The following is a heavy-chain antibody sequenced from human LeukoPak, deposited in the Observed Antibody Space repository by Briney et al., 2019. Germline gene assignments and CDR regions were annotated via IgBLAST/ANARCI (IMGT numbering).Heavy chain of an antibody. D-gene: IGHD3-3*01. J-gene: IGHJ4*02. CDR3: ARERFLEWSFDY. V-gene: IGHV3-30*01. Sequence: PGASRRFSGAAAGFAVSSYAMHGVRQAPGNGQERVAVISYDGTNKYYADSVKGRFTISRDNSKNTLYLQMNSLRAEDTAVYYCARERFLEWSFDYWGQGTLVTVSS. CDR1: GFAVSSYA. CDR2: ISYDGTNK.